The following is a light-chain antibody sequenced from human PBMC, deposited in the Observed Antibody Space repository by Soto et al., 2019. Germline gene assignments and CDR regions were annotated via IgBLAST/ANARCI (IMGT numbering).Light chain of an antibody. CDR3: QQAHSFPIT. V-gene: IGKV1-12*01. CDR2: AAS. CDR1: QDISSW. J-gene: IGKJ5*01. Sequence: DIQMTQSPSSVSASVGDRVTITCRASQDISSWLAWYQQKPGKAPKFLIYAASSLQSGVPSRFSGSGSGTDYTLTISNLQPEDFATYYCQQAHSFPITFGQGTRLEIK.